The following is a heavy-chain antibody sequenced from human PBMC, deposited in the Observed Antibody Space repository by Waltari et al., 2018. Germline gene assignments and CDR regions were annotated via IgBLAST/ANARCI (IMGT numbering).Heavy chain of an antibody. CDR3: SLKVDEVVVAATEYYYYYYVMDV. CDR1: GFTFSSYA. J-gene: IGHJ6*02. V-gene: IGHV3-23*01. D-gene: IGHD2-15*01. CDR2: ISGSCGST. Sequence: EVQLLESGGGLVQPGGSLRLSCAASGFTFSSYAMSWVRQAPGKGLEWVSAISGSCGSTYYADSVKCRFTISRDNSKNTLYLQMNSLRAEDTAVYYCSLKVDEVVVAATEYYYYYYVMDVWGQGTTVTVSS.